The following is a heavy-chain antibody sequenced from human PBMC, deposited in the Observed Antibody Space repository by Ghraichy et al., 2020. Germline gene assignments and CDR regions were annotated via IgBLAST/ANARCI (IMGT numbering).Heavy chain of an antibody. CDR1: GYTLTELS. CDR3: ATEDYGGNPGGPKYWYFDL. D-gene: IGHD4-23*01. J-gene: IGHJ2*01. Sequence: ASVKVSCKVSGYTLTELSMHWVRQAPGKGLEWMGGFDPEDGETIYEQKFQGRVTMTEDTSTDTAYMELSSLRSEDTAVYYCATEDYGGNPGGPKYWYFDLWGRGTLVTVSS. V-gene: IGHV1-24*01. CDR2: FDPEDGET.